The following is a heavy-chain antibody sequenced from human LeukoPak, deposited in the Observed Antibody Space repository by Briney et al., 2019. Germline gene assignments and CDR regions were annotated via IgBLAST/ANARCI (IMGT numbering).Heavy chain of an antibody. CDR3: AKLYILWFGGDNWFDP. D-gene: IGHD3-10*01. V-gene: IGHV3-23*01. CDR1: GFTFSSYA. CDR2: ISGSGGST. J-gene: IGHJ5*02. Sequence: GGSLRLSCAASGFTFSSYAMSSVRQAPGKGLEWVSAISGSGGSTYYADSVEGRFTISRDNSKNTLYLQMNSLRAEDTAVYYCAKLYILWFGGDNWFDPWGQGTLVTVSS.